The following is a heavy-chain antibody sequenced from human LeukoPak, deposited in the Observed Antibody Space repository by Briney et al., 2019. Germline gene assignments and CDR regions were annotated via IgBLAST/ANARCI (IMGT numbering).Heavy chain of an antibody. CDR1: GGSISSSSYY. Sequence: PSETLSLTCTVSGGSISSSSYYWGWIRQPPGKGLEWIGSIYYSGSTYYNPSLKSRVTISVDTSKNQFSLKLSSVTAADTAVYYCARELAGDSSGYYYGGGPIDYWGQGTLVTVSS. V-gene: IGHV4-39*07. CDR2: IYYSGST. D-gene: IGHD3-22*01. J-gene: IGHJ4*02. CDR3: ARELAGDSSGYYYGGGPIDY.